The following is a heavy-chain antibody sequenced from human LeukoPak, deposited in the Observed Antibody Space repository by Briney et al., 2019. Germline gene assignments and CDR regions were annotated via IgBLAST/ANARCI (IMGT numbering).Heavy chain of an antibody. Sequence: SETLSLTCTVSGGSISSGSYYWSWIRQPAGKGLEWIGRIYTSGSTNYNPSLKSRVTISVDTSKNQFSLKLSSVTAADTAVYYCARVVPGYCSTTSCYDVDAFDIWGQGTRVTVSS. CDR3: ARVVPGYCSTTSCYDVDAFDI. V-gene: IGHV4-61*02. CDR1: GGSISSGSYY. CDR2: IYTSGST. J-gene: IGHJ3*02. D-gene: IGHD2-2*01.